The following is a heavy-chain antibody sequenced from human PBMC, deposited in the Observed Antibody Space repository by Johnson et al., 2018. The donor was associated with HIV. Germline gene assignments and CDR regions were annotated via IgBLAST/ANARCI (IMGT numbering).Heavy chain of an antibody. CDR2: ISGSGGST. CDR1: GFMFSSYA. D-gene: IGHD4-23*01. Sequence: VQLVESGGGVVQPGRSLRLSCAASGFMFSSYAMSWVRQAPGKGLEWVSAISGSGGSTYYADSVKGRFTISRDNSKNTLYLQMNSLRAEDTAVYYCARDDYGGLDAFDIWGQGTMVTVSS. V-gene: IGHV3-23*04. CDR3: ARDDYGGLDAFDI. J-gene: IGHJ3*02.